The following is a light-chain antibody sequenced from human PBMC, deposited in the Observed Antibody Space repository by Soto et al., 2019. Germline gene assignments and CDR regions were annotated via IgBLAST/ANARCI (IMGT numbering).Light chain of an antibody. J-gene: IGLJ1*01. CDR1: SSDVGGYDY. V-gene: IGLV2-11*01. CDR3: CSYGGSFPYV. Sequence: QSALTQPPSVSGSPGQSVTISCTGTSSDVGGYDYVSWYQQHPGKAPKLLIYDVTKRPSGVPVRFSGSKSGNTASLTISGLQAEDEADFFCCSYGGSFPYVFGTGTKLTVL. CDR2: DVT.